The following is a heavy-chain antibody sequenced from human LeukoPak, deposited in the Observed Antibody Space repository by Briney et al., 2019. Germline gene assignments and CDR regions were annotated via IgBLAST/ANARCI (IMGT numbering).Heavy chain of an antibody. CDR2: INHSGST. V-gene: IGHV4-34*01. Sequence: PSETLSLTCAVYGVSFSGYYWSWIRQPPGKGLEWIGEINHSGSTNYNPSLKSRVTISVDTSKNQFSLKLSSVTAADTAVYYCATRPLEQFIVGATLEAGPPDLDYWGQGTLVTVSS. CDR1: GVSFSGYY. J-gene: IGHJ4*02. CDR3: ATRPLEQFIVGATLEAGPPDLDY. D-gene: IGHD1-26*01.